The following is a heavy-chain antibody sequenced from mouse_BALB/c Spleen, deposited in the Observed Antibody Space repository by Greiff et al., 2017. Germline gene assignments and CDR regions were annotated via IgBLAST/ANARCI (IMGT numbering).Heavy chain of an antibody. Sequence: EVKLVESGGGLVQPGGSRKLSCAASGFTFSSFGMHWVRQAPEKGLEWVAYISSGSSTIYYADTVKGRFTISRDNPKNTLFLQMTSLRSEDTAMYYCASPSYYGNSWFAYWGQGTLVTVSA. CDR1: GFTFSSFG. D-gene: IGHD2-10*01. CDR2: ISSGSSTI. J-gene: IGHJ3*01. V-gene: IGHV5-17*02. CDR3: ASPSYYGNSWFAY.